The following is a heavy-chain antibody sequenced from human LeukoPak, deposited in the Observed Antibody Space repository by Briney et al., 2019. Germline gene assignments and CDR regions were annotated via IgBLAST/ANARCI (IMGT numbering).Heavy chain of an antibody. D-gene: IGHD3-22*01. CDR3: ARSLNFYDTSGYLL. Sequence: ASVKVSCKASGYTFTSYGISWVRQAPGQGLEWMGRINPKNGDTNYAQRLQGRVTMTRDTSVSTAYMELSRLTSDDTAIYYCARSLNFYDTSGYLLWGQGTMVTVSS. CDR1: GYTFTSYG. CDR2: INPKNGDT. V-gene: IGHV1-2*06. J-gene: IGHJ3*01.